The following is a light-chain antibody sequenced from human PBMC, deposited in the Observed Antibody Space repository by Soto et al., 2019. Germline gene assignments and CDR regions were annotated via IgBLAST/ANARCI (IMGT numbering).Light chain of an antibody. CDR2: DAS. CDR3: QQRINSWT. J-gene: IGKJ1*01. V-gene: IGKV3-11*01. Sequence: EIVLTQSPGTLFLSPGGRATLSCRASQSVSTYLAWYQQRPGQAPRLLIYDASNRATGIPARFGGSGSGTDFTLTISSLEPEDFAVYYCQQRINSWTFGQGTKVDI. CDR1: QSVSTY.